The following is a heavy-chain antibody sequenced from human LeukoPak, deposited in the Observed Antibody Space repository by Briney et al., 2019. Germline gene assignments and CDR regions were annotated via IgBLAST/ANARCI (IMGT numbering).Heavy chain of an antibody. CDR3: TAGDSSGYYLNWFDP. CDR1: GGSISSSSYY. D-gene: IGHD3-22*01. J-gene: IGHJ5*02. V-gene: IGHV4-39*01. Sequence: SETLSLTCTVSGGSISSSSYYWGWIRQPPGKGLEWIGSIYYSGSTYYNPSLKSRATISVDTSKNQFSLKLSSVTAADTAVYYCTAGDSSGYYLNWFDPWGQGTLVTVSS. CDR2: IYYSGST.